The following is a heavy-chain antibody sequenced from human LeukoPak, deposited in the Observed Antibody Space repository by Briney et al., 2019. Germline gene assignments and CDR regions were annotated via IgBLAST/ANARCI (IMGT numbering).Heavy chain of an antibody. J-gene: IGHJ3*01. CDR2: ISSSSSTI. CDR3: ARSSYSSSSSV. D-gene: IGHD6-6*01. CDR1: GFTFSSSS. V-gene: IGHV3-48*04. Sequence: GGSLRLSCAASGFTFSSSSMNWVRQAPGKGLEWVSYISSSSSTISYTDSVKGRFTISRDNAKNSLYLQINSLRAEDTAVYYCARSSYSSSSSVWGQGTMVTVSS.